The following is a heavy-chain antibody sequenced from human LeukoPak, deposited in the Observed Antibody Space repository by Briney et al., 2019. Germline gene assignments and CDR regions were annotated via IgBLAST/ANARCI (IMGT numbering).Heavy chain of an antibody. CDR3: AREGREQWLALDY. CDR2: ISYDGSNK. J-gene: IGHJ4*02. CDR1: GFTFSSYA. D-gene: IGHD6-19*01. V-gene: IGHV3-30-3*01. Sequence: GGSLRLSFAASGFTFSSYAMHWVRQAPGKGLEWVAVISYDGSNKYYADSVKGRFTISRDNSKNTLYLQMNSLRAEDTAVYYCAREGREQWLALDYWGQGTLVTVSS.